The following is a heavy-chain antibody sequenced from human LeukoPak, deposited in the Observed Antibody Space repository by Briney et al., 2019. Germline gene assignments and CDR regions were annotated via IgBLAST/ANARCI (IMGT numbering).Heavy chain of an antibody. CDR1: GFTFSNYG. CDR2: IWYDGSNK. Sequence: PGGSLRLSCAASGFTFSNYGMHWVRQAPGKGLEWVAGIWYDGSNKDYADSVKGRFTISRDNSKNTLYLQMNSLRAEDTAVYYCAKGYYESSAQGWYFQHWGQGSLVTVSS. D-gene: IGHD3-22*01. J-gene: IGHJ1*01. CDR3: AKGYYESSAQGWYFQH. V-gene: IGHV3-33*06.